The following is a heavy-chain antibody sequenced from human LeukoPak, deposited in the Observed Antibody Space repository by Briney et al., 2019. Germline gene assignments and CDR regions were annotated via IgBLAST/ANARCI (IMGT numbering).Heavy chain of an antibody. CDR2: INAGNGNT. CDR3: AISMRHESSVYWEIRLDY. Sequence: ASVKVSCKASGYTFSSYDMHWVRQAPGQRLEWMGWINAGNGNTKYSQKFQGRVTITRDTSASTAYMELSSLRSEDTALYYCAISMRHESSVYWEIRLDYWGQGTLVTVSS. J-gene: IGHJ4*02. D-gene: IGHD3-22*01. V-gene: IGHV1-3*01. CDR1: GYTFSSYD.